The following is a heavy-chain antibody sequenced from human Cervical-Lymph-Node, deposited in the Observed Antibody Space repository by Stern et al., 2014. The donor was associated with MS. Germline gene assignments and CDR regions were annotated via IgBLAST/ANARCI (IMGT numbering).Heavy chain of an antibody. CDR1: GDTFINFG. CDR3: ARDNDDNGMDV. J-gene: IGHJ6*02. CDR2: FFPLLGPT. V-gene: IGHV1-69*01. Sequence: QVQLGQSGAEVKKPGSSVKVSCTASGDTFINFGISWVRQAPGQGLEWMGGFFPLLGPTEYEEKCQGRLTINADESATTVYMELSSLRSEDTAVYYCARDNDDNGMDVGGQGTTVIVSS. D-gene: IGHD1-1*01.